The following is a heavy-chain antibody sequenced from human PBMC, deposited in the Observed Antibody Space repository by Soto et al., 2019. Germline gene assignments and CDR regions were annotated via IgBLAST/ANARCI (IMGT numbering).Heavy chain of an antibody. D-gene: IGHD3-22*01. CDR1: GFTFSGYW. V-gene: IGHV3-74*01. CDR2: INSDGSST. J-gene: IGHJ6*02. Sequence: EVQLVESGGGLVQPGGSLRLSCAASGFTFSGYWMHWVRQAPGKGLVWVSRINSDGSSTNYADSVKGRFTISRDNAKNTLYLQMNSLRAEDTAVYYCARDRVTMIVVNGMGVWGQGTTVTVSS. CDR3: ARDRVTMIVVNGMGV.